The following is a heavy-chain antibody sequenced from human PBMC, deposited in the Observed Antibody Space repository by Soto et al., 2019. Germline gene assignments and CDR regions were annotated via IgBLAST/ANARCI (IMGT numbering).Heavy chain of an antibody. Sequence: VSLRLSCAASSFSFSSYSMSWVRQAPGKGLEWVSAISGSGGSTYYADSVKGRFTISRDNSKNTLYLQMNSLRAEDTAVYYCAKDRTVTDYYGMDVWGQRTTVTVSS. J-gene: IGHJ6*02. D-gene: IGHD4-4*01. CDR2: ISGSGGST. CDR3: AKDRTVTDYYGMDV. CDR1: SFSFSSYS. V-gene: IGHV3-23*01.